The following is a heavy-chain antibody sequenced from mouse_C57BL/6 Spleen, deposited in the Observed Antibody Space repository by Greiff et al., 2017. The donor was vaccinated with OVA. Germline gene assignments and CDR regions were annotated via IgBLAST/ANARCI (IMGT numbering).Heavy chain of an antibody. CDR2: IYPSDSET. Sequence: VKLQQPGAELVRPGSSVKLSCKASGYTFTSYWMDWVKQRPGQGLEWIGNIYPSDSETHYNQKFKDKATLTVDKSSSTAYMQLSSLTSEDSAVYYCARGVVAGYFDVWGTGTTVTVSS. CDR3: ARGVVAGYFDV. D-gene: IGHD1-1*02. CDR1: GYTFTSYW. V-gene: IGHV1-61*01. J-gene: IGHJ1*03.